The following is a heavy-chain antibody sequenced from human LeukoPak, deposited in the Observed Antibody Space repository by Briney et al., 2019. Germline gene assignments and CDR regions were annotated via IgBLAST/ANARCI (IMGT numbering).Heavy chain of an antibody. D-gene: IGHD6-13*01. CDR3: ARDSAAAAVYYFDY. J-gene: IGHJ4*02. CDR2: IPIDGRDK. V-gene: IGHV3-30*04. Sequence: PGRSLRLSCAASGFSFSSYAMHWVRQTPGEGLVWVAVIPIDGRDKHYADSVKGRFTISRDNSKSTLYLQMNSLRAEDTAVYYCARDSAAAAVYYFDYWGQGTLVTVSS. CDR1: GFSFSSYA.